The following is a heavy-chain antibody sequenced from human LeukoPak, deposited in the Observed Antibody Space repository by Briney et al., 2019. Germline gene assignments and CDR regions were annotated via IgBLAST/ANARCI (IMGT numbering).Heavy chain of an antibody. J-gene: IGHJ5*02. CDR3: ARASYYCSSTSCYVDWFDP. CDR1: GYTFTGYY. V-gene: IGHV1-2*02. CDR2: INPNSGGT. D-gene: IGHD2-2*01. Sequence: ASVKVSCKASGYTFTGYYMHWVRQAPGQGLEWMGWINPNSGGTNYAQKFQGRVTMTRDTSISTAYMELSRLRSDDTAVYYCARASYYCSSTSCYVDWFDPWGQGTLVTVSS.